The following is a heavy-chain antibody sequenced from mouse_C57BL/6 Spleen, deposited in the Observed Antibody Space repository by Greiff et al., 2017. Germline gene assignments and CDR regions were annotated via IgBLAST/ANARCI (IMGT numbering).Heavy chain of an antibody. CDR3: ARKGNYGSTLDY. J-gene: IGHJ2*01. CDR1: GYTFPSYW. D-gene: IGHD1-1*01. Sequence: QVQLQQPGAELVKPGASVKLSCKASGYTFPSYWMQWVKQRPGQGLEWIGEIDPSDSYTNYNQKFKGKATLTVDTSSSTAYMQLSSLTSEDSAVYYCARKGNYGSTLDYWGQGTTLTVSS. V-gene: IGHV1-50*01. CDR2: IDPSDSYT.